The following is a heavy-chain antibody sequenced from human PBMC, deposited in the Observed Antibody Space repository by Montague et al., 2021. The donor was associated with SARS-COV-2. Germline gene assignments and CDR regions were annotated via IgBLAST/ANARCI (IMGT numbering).Heavy chain of an antibody. V-gene: IGHV4-39*07. CDR2: IYYSGST. CDR3: AREGGWLSRGSYYFDY. CDR1: GGSISSSSYY. J-gene: IGHJ4*02. Sequence: SETRSLTCTVSGGSISSSSYYWGWIRQPPGKGREWIGSIYYSGSTYYNPSLKSRVTISVDTSKSQFSLKLSSVTAADTAVYYCAREGGWLSRGSYYFDYWGQGTLVTVSS. D-gene: IGHD3-22*01.